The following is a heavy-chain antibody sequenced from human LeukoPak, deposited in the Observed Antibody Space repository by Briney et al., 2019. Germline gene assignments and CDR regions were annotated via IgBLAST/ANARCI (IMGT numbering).Heavy chain of an antibody. CDR2: INWNGGST. CDR1: GFTFDDYG. V-gene: IGHV3-20*04. D-gene: IGHD5-18*01. CDR3: ARGTGYSYGHSFDY. J-gene: IGHJ4*02. Sequence: GGSLRLSCAASGFTFDDYGMSWVRQAPGKGLEWVSGINWNGGSTGYADSVKGRFTISRDNAKNSLYLQMNSLRAEDTALYYCARGTGYSYGHSFDYWGQGTLVTVSS.